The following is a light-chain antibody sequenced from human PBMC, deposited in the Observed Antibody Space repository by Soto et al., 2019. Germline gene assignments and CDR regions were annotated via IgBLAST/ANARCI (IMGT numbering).Light chain of an antibody. CDR1: QSVDSST. J-gene: IGKJ4*01. Sequence: EVVLTQSLGTLSLSPGERATLSCRASQSVDSSTLAWYQQKPGQAPRLLISGASKRATGTPDRFSGSGSGTDFTLTISRLDPEDFAVYYCQHFDDSLTFDGGTKVEIK. V-gene: IGKV3-20*01. CDR3: QHFDDSLT. CDR2: GAS.